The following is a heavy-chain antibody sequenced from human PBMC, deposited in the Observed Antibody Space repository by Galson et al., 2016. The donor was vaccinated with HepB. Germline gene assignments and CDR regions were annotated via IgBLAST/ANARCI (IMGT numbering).Heavy chain of an antibody. CDR3: AREPAATGDAFDI. D-gene: IGHD3-9*01. J-gene: IGHJ3*02. V-gene: IGHV4-59*01. CDR2: SDYSGST. Sequence: ETLSLTCTVSGGSISTYHWSWIRQPPGKGLEWIGYSDYSGSTHYNPSLKSRVPIAVDTSKNHFSLTVNSVTAAATAVYYCAREPAATGDAFDIWGQGTMVTVAS. CDR1: GGSISTYH.